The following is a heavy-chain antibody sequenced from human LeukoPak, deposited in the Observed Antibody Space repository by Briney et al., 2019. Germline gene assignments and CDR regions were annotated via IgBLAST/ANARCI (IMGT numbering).Heavy chain of an antibody. CDR3: ARWGFSAARFDAFDI. CDR2: INHSGST. V-gene: IGHV4-39*07. CDR1: GGSTSSSSYY. J-gene: IGHJ3*02. D-gene: IGHD3-10*01. Sequence: SETLSLTCTVSGGSTSSSSYYWGWIRQPPGKGLEWIGEINHSGSTNYNPSLKSRVTISVDTSKNQFSLKLSSVTAADAAVYYCARWGFSAARFDAFDIWGQGTMVTVSS.